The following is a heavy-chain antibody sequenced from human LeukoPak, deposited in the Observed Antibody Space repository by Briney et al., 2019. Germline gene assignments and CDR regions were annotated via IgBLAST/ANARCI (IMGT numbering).Heavy chain of an antibody. CDR3: ARDPWQGSTTLH. CDR1: GFSISSGY. CDR2: LYSDDSA. J-gene: IGHJ4*02. V-gene: IGHV3-66*02. D-gene: IGHD1-26*01. Sequence: PGGSLRLSCVASGFSISSGYMTWARQAPGKALEWVSLLYSDDSAYYPDSVKGRFTISRDNSKSTQHLQMDTLRTEDTAMYYCARDPWQGSTTLHWGQGIMVTVSS.